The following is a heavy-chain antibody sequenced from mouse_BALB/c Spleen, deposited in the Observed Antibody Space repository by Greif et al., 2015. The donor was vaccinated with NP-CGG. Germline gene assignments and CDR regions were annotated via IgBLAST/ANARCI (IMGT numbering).Heavy chain of an antibody. J-gene: IGHJ4*01. CDR2: IYPGSGNT. D-gene: IGHD4-1*01. Sequence: VQLQQSGPELVKSGASVKISCKASGYTFTDYYINWVKQKPGQGLEWIGWIYPGSGNTKYNEKFKGKATLTVDTSSSTAYMQLSSLTSEDTAVYFCARRIGTEAMDYWGQGTSVTVSS. CDR1: GYTFTDYY. V-gene: IGHV1-84*02. CDR3: ARRIGTEAMDY.